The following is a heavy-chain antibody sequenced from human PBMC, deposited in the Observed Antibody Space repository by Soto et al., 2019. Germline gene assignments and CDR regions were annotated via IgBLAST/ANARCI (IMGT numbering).Heavy chain of an antibody. Sequence: PSETLSLTCTVFGGSVNSGGYYWTWIRQPPGKGLEWIGYIYSRGDTYYNPSLKSRVTFSQDTPKNLFSLRLTSVTAADTAVYYCARACSYDYVRGFYYFDYWGQGVLVTVSS. J-gene: IGHJ4*02. CDR3: ARACSYDYVRGFYYFDY. D-gene: IGHD5-12*01. CDR2: IYSRGDT. CDR1: GGSVNSGGYY. V-gene: IGHV4-31*03.